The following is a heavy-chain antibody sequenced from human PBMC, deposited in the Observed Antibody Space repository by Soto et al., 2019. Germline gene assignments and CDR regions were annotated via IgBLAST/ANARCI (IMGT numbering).Heavy chain of an antibody. Sequence: SETLSLTCTVSGGSISGYYWTWIRQHPQKGLEWIGHIYYSGSTYYNPSLKSRVTVSVDTSKNQFSLKLSSVTAADTAVYYCAREYYYDSSGFDYWGQGTLVTVSS. CDR1: GGSISGYY. CDR3: AREYYYDSSGFDY. V-gene: IGHV4-31*03. J-gene: IGHJ4*02. CDR2: IYYSGST. D-gene: IGHD3-22*01.